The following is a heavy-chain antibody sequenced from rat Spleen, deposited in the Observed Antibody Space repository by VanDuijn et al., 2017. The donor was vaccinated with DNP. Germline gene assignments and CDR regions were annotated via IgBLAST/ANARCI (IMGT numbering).Heavy chain of an antibody. CDR2: ISYSGST. J-gene: IGHJ2*01. V-gene: IGHV3-1*01. CDR3: ARWTRYFDY. D-gene: IGHD1-7*01. Sequence: EVQLQESGPGLVQPSQSLSLTCSVTGYSITSTYRWDWIRKFPGNKMEYIGHISYSGSTNYNPSLKSRISITRDTSKNHFFLHLNSVTTEDTATYYCARWTRYFDYWGQGVMVTVSS. CDR1: GYSITSTY.